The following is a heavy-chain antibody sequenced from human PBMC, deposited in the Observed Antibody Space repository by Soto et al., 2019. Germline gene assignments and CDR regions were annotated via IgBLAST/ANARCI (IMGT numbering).Heavy chain of an antibody. CDR1: GHTFTGYH. D-gene: IGHD3-10*01. V-gene: IGHV1-2*04. Sequence: ASVKVACKASGHTFTGYHMHWVRPAPGQGLERMGWINPNSGGTNYAQKFQGWVTMTRDTSISTAYMELSRLRSDDTAVYYCARYQSRTWYGERYYYYGMDVWGQGTTVTVSS. J-gene: IGHJ6*02. CDR2: INPNSGGT. CDR3: ARYQSRTWYGERYYYYGMDV.